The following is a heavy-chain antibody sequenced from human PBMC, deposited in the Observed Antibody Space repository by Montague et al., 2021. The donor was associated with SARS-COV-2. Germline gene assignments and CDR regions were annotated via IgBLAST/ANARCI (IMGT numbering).Heavy chain of an antibody. J-gene: IGHJ4*02. CDR1: GDPLTYFY. D-gene: IGHD2-2*01. V-gene: IGHV4-59*01. CDR3: VRGATRTFDY. Sequence: SETLSLTCTVSGDPLTYFYWSWIRQSPGKGLEWIGNIFYRGSTNYNPSLKSRVTISVDTSKNQFSLNLTSATATDTAVYYCVRGATRTFDYWGQGTLVTVSS. CDR2: IFYRGST.